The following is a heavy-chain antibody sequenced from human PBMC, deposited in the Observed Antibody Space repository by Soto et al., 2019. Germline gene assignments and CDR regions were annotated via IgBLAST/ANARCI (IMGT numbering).Heavy chain of an antibody. V-gene: IGHV3-21*01. D-gene: IGHD3-10*01. Sequence: EVQLVESGGGLVKPGGSLRLSCVASGFSFSGHTINWVRQAPGKGLEWVSSISSSSSYIYYADSVKGRFTVSRDNDEKSLYLQITSLRAEDTAIYFCARCIGFDGSGYAFFDSWGQGTLVTVSS. CDR3: ARCIGFDGSGYAFFDS. J-gene: IGHJ4*02. CDR2: ISSSSSYI. CDR1: GFSFSGHT.